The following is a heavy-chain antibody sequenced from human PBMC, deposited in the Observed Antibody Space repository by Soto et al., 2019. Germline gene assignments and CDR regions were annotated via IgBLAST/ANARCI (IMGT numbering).Heavy chain of an antibody. Sequence: TSETLSLTCTVSGGSISSGDYYWSWIRQPPGKGLEWIGYIYYSGSTYYNPSLKSRVTISVDTSKNQFSLKLSSVTAADTAVYYCARARGNIAARPDSGFDYWGQGTLVTVSS. D-gene: IGHD6-6*01. J-gene: IGHJ4*02. CDR3: ARARGNIAARPDSGFDY. V-gene: IGHV4-30-4*01. CDR1: GGSISSGDYY. CDR2: IYYSGST.